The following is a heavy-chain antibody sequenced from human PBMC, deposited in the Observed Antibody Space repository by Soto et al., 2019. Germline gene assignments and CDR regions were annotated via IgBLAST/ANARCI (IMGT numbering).Heavy chain of an antibody. D-gene: IGHD5-18*01. CDR2: IYYSGST. Sequence: QLQLQESGPGLVKPSETLSLTCTVSGGSISSSSYYWGWIRQPPGKGLEWIGSIYYSGSTYYNPSLKSRVTISVDTSKNQFSLKLSSVTAADTAVYYCARRARGYSILGEFDYWGQGTLVTVSS. V-gene: IGHV4-39*01. CDR1: GGSISSSSYY. J-gene: IGHJ4*02. CDR3: ARRARGYSILGEFDY.